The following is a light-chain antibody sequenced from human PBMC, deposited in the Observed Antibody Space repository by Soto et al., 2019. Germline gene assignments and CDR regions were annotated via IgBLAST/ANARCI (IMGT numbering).Light chain of an antibody. Sequence: EMGMTQSPATLSVSPGERATLSCRASQSVSSNLAWYQQRPGQAPRLLIYAASTRASGIPARFSGSGSGTEFTLTISSLQSEDFAVYYCQQYNNWPPITFGQGTRLEIK. V-gene: IGKV3-15*01. CDR1: QSVSSN. J-gene: IGKJ5*01. CDR3: QQYNNWPPIT. CDR2: AAS.